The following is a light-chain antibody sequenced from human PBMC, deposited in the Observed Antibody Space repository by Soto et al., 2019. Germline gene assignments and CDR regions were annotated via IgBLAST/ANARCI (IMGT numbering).Light chain of an antibody. V-gene: IGKV3-11*01. Sequence: LAVAQASVTPSFSPGQTPTHSCPASQSVSSSVAWYQHKPGQSPRLLVYSGSKRSPGVPARFSGSGSGTDFTLTISSLESDDFAIYYCQQQYSWPRVFGQGTKVDIK. CDR3: QQQYSWPRV. CDR2: SGS. J-gene: IGKJ1*01. CDR1: QSVSSS.